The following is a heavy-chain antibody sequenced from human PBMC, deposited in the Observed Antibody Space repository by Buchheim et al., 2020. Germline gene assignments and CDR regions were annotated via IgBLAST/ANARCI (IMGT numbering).Heavy chain of an antibody. J-gene: IGHJ4*02. CDR1: GFTFSSYA. CDR2: ISYDGSNK. D-gene: IGHD4-17*01. V-gene: IGHV3-30*04. CDR3: ARALDYGDYVPHFDY. Sequence: QVQLVESGGGVVQPGRSLRLSCAASGFTFSSYAMHWVRQAPGKGLEWVAVISYDGSNKYYADYVKGRFTISRDNSKNTLYLKMNSLRAEDTAVYYCARALDYGDYVPHFDYWGQGTL.